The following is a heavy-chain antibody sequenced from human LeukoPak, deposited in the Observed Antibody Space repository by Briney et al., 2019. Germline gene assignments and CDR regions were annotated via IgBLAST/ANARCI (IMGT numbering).Heavy chain of an antibody. Sequence: GGSLRLSSTPSVFTFSVAWVRQAPGMGLEWDSSISGSGQITYYADFVRGRFAISRDSSKSKVYLQMSGLRVEDTALYYCAKMGGRVWYKVPETWGQGTLVTVSS. CDR1: VFTFSV. CDR2: ISGSGQIT. V-gene: IGHV3-23*01. D-gene: IGHD6-19*01. CDR3: AKMGGRVWYKVPET. J-gene: IGHJ5*02.